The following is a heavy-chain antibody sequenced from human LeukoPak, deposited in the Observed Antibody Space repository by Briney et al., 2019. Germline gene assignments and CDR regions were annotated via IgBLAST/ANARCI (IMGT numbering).Heavy chain of an antibody. CDR2: ISSSGSTI. V-gene: IGHV3-11*01. CDR3: ARDPLDLSMDV. J-gene: IGHJ6*02. CDR1: GFTFSDYY. Sequence: GGSLRLSCAASGFTFSDYYMSWIRQAPGKGLEWVSYISSSGSTIYYADSVKGRFTISRDNAENSLYLQMNSLRAEDTAVYYCARDPLDLSMDVWGQGTTVTVSS. D-gene: IGHD3/OR15-3a*01.